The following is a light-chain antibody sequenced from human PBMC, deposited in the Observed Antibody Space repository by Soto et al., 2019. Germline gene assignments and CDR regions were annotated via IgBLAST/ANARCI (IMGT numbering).Light chain of an antibody. V-gene: IGKV3-20*01. J-gene: IGKJ5*01. CDR3: QQYGGSPIT. CDR2: GAS. Sequence: EIVLTQSPGTLSLYPGERATLSCRASQSVSSSYLAWYQQKPGQAPRLLIYGASSRATGIPDRFSGSGSGTDFTLTISRLEPEDFAVDYCQQYGGSPITFGLRRLLEI. CDR1: QSVSSSY.